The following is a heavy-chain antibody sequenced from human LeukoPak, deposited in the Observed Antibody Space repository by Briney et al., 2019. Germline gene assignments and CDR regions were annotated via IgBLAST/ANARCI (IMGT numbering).Heavy chain of an antibody. CDR1: GGSISSSNW. J-gene: IGHJ4*02. Sequence: PSETLSLTCGVSGGSISSSNWWSWVRQPPGKGLEWIGEIYQSGSTNYNPSLKSRVTISVDKSKNQFSLKLNSVTAADTAVYYCARHRFYYYGSGSYSTIDYWGQGTLVTVSS. D-gene: IGHD3-10*01. CDR2: IYQSGST. CDR3: ARHRFYYYGSGSYSTIDY. V-gene: IGHV4-4*02.